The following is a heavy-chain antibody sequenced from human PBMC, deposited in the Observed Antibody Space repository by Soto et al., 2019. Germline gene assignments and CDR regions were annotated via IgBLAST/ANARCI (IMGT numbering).Heavy chain of an antibody. CDR1: GYTFTRYG. Sequence: ASVKVSCKTSGYTFTRYGISWVRQAPGQGLEWMGWISGYDGRTNFAQKVQGQVTISADKSISTAYLQWSSLKASDTAMYYSARVRSYGYYYYGMDVWGQGTTVTVSS. V-gene: IGHV1-18*01. CDR3: ARVRSYGYYYYGMDV. J-gene: IGHJ6*02. D-gene: IGHD5-18*01. CDR2: ISGYDGRT.